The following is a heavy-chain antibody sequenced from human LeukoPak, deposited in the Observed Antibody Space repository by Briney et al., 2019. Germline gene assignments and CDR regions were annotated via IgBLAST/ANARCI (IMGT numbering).Heavy chain of an antibody. J-gene: IGHJ4*02. D-gene: IGHD3-16*01. CDR1: GFSFSDHW. CDR2: IKSDGSWT. V-gene: IGHV3-74*01. CDR3: VRGVGGSTYLDY. Sequence: GGSLRLSCAASGFSFSDHWMHWVRQVPGKGPVWVSRIKSDGSWTNDADSAKGRFTISRDNAKNTLYLQMNSLRVEDTAVYHCVRGVGGSTYLDYWGQGALVTVSS.